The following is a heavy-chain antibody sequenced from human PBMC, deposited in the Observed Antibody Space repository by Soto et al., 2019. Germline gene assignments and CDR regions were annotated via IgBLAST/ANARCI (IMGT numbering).Heavy chain of an antibody. V-gene: IGHV1-58*01. CDR1: GFTFSSSA. CDR2: IDVGSANA. CDR3: XXXXXXXXXXXXRH. Sequence: QMQLVQSGPEVKKPGTSVKVSCKTSGFTFSSSAVHWVRQARGHRLQWIGWIDVGSANANYAQMLQERVTISRDMSTSTAYMELSSLRPEDTAXXXXXXXXXXXXXXXXRHWGPGTLVTVSS. J-gene: IGHJ4*02.